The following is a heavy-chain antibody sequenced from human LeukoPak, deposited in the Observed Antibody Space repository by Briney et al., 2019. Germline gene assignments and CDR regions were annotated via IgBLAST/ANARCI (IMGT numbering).Heavy chain of an antibody. D-gene: IGHD3-22*01. CDR2: ISYDGSNK. J-gene: IGHJ4*02. CDR1: GFTFSRYG. Sequence: PGGSPRLSCAASGFTFSRYGMDWVRQAPGKGLEWVAVISYDGSNKYYADSVKGRFTISRDNSKNTLYLQMNSLRAEDTAVYYCAKKRVDYYDSSGYSLYDYWGQGTLVTVSS. CDR3: AKKRVDYYDSSGYSLYDY. V-gene: IGHV3-30*18.